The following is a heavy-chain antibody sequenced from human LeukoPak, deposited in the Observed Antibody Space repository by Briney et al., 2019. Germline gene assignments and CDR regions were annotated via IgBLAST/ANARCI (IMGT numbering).Heavy chain of an antibody. CDR1: GGSFSGYY. CDR3: ARGVRIFGVVIADYYYYYGMDV. Sequence: SETLSLTCAVYGGSFSGYYWSWIRQPPGKGLEWIGEINHSGSTNYNPSLQSRVTISVDTSKNQFSLKLSSVTAADTAVYYCARGVRIFGVVIADYYYYYGMDVWGQGTTVTVSS. J-gene: IGHJ6*02. V-gene: IGHV4-34*01. D-gene: IGHD3-3*01. CDR2: INHSGST.